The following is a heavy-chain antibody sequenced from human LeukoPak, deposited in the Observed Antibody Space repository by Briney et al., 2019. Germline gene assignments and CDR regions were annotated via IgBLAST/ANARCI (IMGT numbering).Heavy chain of an antibody. CDR1: GGSISSYY. CDR2: IYYSGST. D-gene: IGHD3-9*01. J-gene: IGHJ6*02. CDR3: ARGPRYYDILTGYGYYYGMDV. Sequence: PSETLSLTCTVSGGSISSYYWSWIRQPPGKGLEWIGYIYYSGSTNYNPCLKSRVTISVDTSKNQFSLKLSSVTAADTAVYYCARGPRYYDILTGYGYYYGMDVWGQGTTVTVSS. V-gene: IGHV4-59*01.